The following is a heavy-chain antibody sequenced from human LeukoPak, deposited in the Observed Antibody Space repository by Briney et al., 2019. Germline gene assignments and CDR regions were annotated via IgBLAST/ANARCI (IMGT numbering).Heavy chain of an antibody. J-gene: IGHJ4*02. CDR2: ISSSSSTI. CDR1: GFTFSSYS. V-gene: IGHV3-48*04. CDR3: ARTEYYDSSGYSPFDY. Sequence: GGSLRLSCAASGFTFSSYSMNWVRQAPGKGLEWVSYISSSSSTIYYADSVKGRFTISRDNAKNSLYLQMNSLRAEDTAVYYCARTEYYDSSGYSPFDYWGQGTLVTVSS. D-gene: IGHD3-22*01.